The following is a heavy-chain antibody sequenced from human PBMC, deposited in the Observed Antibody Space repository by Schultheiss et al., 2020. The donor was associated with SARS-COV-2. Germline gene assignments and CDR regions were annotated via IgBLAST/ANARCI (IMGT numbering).Heavy chain of an antibody. V-gene: IGHV4-39*01. CDR1: GDSISSGSYY. Sequence: SETLSLTCTVSGDSISSGSYYWTWIRQPAGKGLEWIGRIYYSGTTYYTPSLKSRVTISVDTSKNQFSLRLSSVTAADTAVYYCASLYYDFWSGYYGYNWFDPWGQGTLVTVSS. CDR3: ASLYYDFWSGYYGYNWFDP. J-gene: IGHJ5*02. D-gene: IGHD3-3*01. CDR2: IYYSGTT.